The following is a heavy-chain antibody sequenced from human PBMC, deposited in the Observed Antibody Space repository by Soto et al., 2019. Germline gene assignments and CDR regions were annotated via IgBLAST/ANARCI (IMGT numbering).Heavy chain of an antibody. V-gene: IGHV4-31*03. D-gene: IGHD3-22*01. J-gene: IGHJ5*02. CDR1: GGSISSGGYY. Sequence: PSETLSLTCTVSGGSISSGGYYWSWIRQHPGKGLEWIGYIYYSGSTYYTPSLKSRVTISVDTSKNQFSLKLSSVTAADTAVYYCARHHYDSSGYYGNWFDPWGQGTLVTVSS. CDR3: ARHHYDSSGYYGNWFDP. CDR2: IYYSGST.